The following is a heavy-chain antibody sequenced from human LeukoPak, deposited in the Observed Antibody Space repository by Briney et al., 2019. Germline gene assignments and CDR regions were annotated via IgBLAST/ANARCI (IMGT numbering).Heavy chain of an antibody. V-gene: IGHV4/OR15-8*01. CDR3: ARHYHFWSPYNY. D-gene: IGHD3-3*01. J-gene: IGHJ1*01. Sequence: PSETLSLTCVVSGGSINSDYWWSWVRQPPGKGLEWIGEIYGSGRANYNPSLESRVTISRDTSRNHFSLMLRSVTVADTAVYYCARHYHFWSPYNYWGQGILVTVSS. CDR1: GGSINSDYW. CDR2: IYGSGRA.